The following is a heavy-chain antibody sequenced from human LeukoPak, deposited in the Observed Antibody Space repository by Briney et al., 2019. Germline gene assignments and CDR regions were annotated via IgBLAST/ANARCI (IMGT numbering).Heavy chain of an antibody. Sequence: SVKVSCKASGGTFSSYAISWVRQAPGKALEWMGGIIPIFGTANYAQKFQGRVTITTDESTSTAYMELSSLRSEDTAVYYCASGSYYRGAFDIWGQGTMVTVSS. D-gene: IGHD1-26*01. J-gene: IGHJ3*02. CDR1: GGTFSSYA. CDR3: ASGSYYRGAFDI. CDR2: IIPIFGTA. V-gene: IGHV1-69*05.